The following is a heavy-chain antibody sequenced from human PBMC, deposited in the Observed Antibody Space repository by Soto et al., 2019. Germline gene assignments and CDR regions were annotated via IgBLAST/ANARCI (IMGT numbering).Heavy chain of an antibody. CDR3: VKERYAQLWLEDYGMDV. CDR1: GFTFSSYG. CDR2: ISYDGTDK. V-gene: IGHV3-30*18. D-gene: IGHD5-18*01. J-gene: IGHJ6*02. Sequence: QVQLVESGGGVVQPGRSLRLSCAASGFTFSSYGIHWVRQAPGKGLEWVALISYDGTDKYYADSVKGRFTISRDNSKNTLYPQMSSLGSEDTAVYYCVKERYAQLWLEDYGMDVWGQGTTVTV.